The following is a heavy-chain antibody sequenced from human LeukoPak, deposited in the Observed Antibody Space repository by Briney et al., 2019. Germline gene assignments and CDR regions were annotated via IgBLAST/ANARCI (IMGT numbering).Heavy chain of an antibody. Sequence: SETLSLTCAVYGGSFSGYYWSWIRQPPGKGLEWIGEINHSGSTNYNPSLKSRVTTSVDTSKNQFSLKLSSVTAADTAVYYCARNRLRFLEWLSEGMDVWGQGTTVTVSS. D-gene: IGHD3-3*01. CDR1: GGSFSGYY. V-gene: IGHV4-34*01. J-gene: IGHJ6*02. CDR2: INHSGST. CDR3: ARNRLRFLEWLSEGMDV.